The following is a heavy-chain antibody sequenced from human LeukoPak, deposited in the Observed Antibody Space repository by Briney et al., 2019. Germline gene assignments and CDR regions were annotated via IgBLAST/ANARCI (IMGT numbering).Heavy chain of an antibody. J-gene: IGHJ6*03. D-gene: IGHD3-3*01. CDR2: IFHSGST. Sequence: SETLSLTCAVSGDSLNTNTWWSWVRQPPGMGLEWTGEIFHSGSTNYHPSLESRLTISMDKSKNSFSLRLTSVTAADTAVYYCARDATYYDFWSGYSPSYYMDVWGKGTTVTVSS. CDR3: ARDATYYDFWSGYSPSYYMDV. CDR1: GDSLNTNTW. V-gene: IGHV4-4*02.